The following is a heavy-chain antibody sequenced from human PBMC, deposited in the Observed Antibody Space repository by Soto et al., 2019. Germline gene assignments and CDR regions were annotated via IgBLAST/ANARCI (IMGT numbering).Heavy chain of an antibody. J-gene: IGHJ4*02. CDR3: AGSGVGAFDY. CDR2: INHSGST. Sequence: QVQLQQWGAGLLKPSETLSLTCAVYGGSFSGYYWSWIRQPPGKGLEWIGEINHSGSTNYNTSLKTRVTISVDTSKNQFSLKVSSVTAADTAVYYCAGSGVGAFDYWGQGTLVTVSS. CDR1: GGSFSGYY. V-gene: IGHV4-34*01. D-gene: IGHD3-10*01.